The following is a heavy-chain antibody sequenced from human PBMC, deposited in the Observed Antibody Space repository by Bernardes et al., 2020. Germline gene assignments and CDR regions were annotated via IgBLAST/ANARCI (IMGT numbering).Heavy chain of an antibody. V-gene: IGHV4-31*03. J-gene: IGHJ3*02. Sequence: SETLSLTCTVSGGSISSGGYYWSWIRQHPGKGLEWIGYIYYSGSTYYNPSLKSRVTISVDTSKNQFSLKLSSVTAADTAVYYCARDSDSSLDAFDIWGQGTMVTVSS. CDR1: GGSISSGGYY. CDR2: IYYSGST. D-gene: IGHD6-13*01. CDR3: ARDSDSSLDAFDI.